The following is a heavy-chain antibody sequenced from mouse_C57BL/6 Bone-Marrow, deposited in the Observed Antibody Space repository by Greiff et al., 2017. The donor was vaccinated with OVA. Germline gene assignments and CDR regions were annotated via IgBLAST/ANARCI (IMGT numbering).Heavy chain of an antibody. J-gene: IGHJ3*01. Sequence: VQLKESGAELARPGASVKLSCKASGYTFTSYGISWVKQRTGQGLEWIGEIYPRSGNTYYNEKFKGKATLTADKSSSTAYMELRSLTSEDSAVYFCARGGDYPWFAYWGQGTLVTVSA. D-gene: IGHD2-13*01. V-gene: IGHV1-81*01. CDR3: ARGGDYPWFAY. CDR2: IYPRSGNT. CDR1: GYTFTSYG.